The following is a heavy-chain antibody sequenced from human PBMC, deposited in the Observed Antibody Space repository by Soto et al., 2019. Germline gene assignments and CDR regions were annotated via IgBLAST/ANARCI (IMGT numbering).Heavy chain of an antibody. CDR1: GFSRYG. V-gene: IGHV3-30*18. D-gene: IGHD3-16*01. CDR2: ISFDGSNK. J-gene: IGHJ6*02. Sequence: QVQLVESGGGVVQPGRSLRLSCAASGFSRYGIHWVRQAPGKGLEWVAVISFDGSNKYYADTMKGRFTVSRDNSKGPFYLQMNSLTGADTAVYYCANSFQGHRDLDYGMDVWGQGTTVTVS. CDR3: ANSFQGHRDLDYGMDV.